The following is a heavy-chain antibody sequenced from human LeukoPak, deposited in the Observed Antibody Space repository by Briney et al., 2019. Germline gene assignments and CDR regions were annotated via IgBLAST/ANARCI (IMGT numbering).Heavy chain of an antibody. CDR1: GFTFISYS. CDR3: ARGPAGDCSSTSCSFDY. D-gene: IGHD2-2*01. V-gene: IGHV3-21*01. J-gene: IGHJ4*02. CDR2: ISSSSSYI. Sequence: PGGSLRLSCAASGFTFISYSMNWVRQAPGKGLEWVSSISSSSSYIYYADSVKGRFTISRDNAKNSLYLQMNSLRAEDTAVYYCARGPAGDCSSTSCSFDYWGQGTLVTVSS.